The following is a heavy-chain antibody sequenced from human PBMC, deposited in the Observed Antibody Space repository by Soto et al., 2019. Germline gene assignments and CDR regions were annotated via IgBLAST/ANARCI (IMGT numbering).Heavy chain of an antibody. D-gene: IGHD2-2*01. Sequence: GGSLRLSCAASGFTFGSYAMSWVRQAPGKGLEWVSAISGSGGSTYYADSVKGRFTISRDNSKKTLYLQMNSLRAEDTAVYYCASKTQQRTLIVVGPAAIDYWGEGTLVTVSS. CDR3: ASKTQQRTLIVVGPAAIDY. CDR2: ISGSGGST. V-gene: IGHV3-23*01. CDR1: GFTFGSYA. J-gene: IGHJ4*02.